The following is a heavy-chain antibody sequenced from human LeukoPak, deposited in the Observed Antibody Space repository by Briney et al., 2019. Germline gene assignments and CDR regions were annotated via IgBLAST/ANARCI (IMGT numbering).Heavy chain of an antibody. Sequence: GGSLRLSCAASGFTFSDYYMSWIRQAPGKGLEWVSYISSSGSTIYYADSVKGRFTISRDNAKNSLYLQMNSLRAEDTAVYYCASKHRFGDKNDYWGQGTLVTVSS. D-gene: IGHD3-10*01. J-gene: IGHJ4*02. V-gene: IGHV3-11*01. CDR1: GFTFSDYY. CDR2: ISSSGSTI. CDR3: ASKHRFGDKNDY.